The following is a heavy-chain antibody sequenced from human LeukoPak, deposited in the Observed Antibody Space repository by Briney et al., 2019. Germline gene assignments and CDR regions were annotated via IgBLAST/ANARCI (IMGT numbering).Heavy chain of an antibody. CDR1: GYTFTSYV. J-gene: IGHJ5*02. Sequence: ASVKVSCKASGYTFTSYVMNWVRQAPGQGLEWMGWINTNTGNPTYAQGFTGRFVLSLDTSVSTAYLQISSLKAEDTAVYYCARDRVVLRFLSGWFDPWGQGTLVTVSS. CDR2: INTNTGNP. CDR3: ARDRVVLRFLSGWFDP. D-gene: IGHD3-3*01. V-gene: IGHV7-4-1*02.